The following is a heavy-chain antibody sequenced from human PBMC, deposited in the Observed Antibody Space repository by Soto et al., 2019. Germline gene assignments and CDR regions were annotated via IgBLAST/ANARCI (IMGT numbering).Heavy chain of an antibody. V-gene: IGHV4-31*03. D-gene: IGHD2-15*01. CDR1: GGSISSGGYY. CDR3: ARFRVVGGGKTWAHFDY. CDR2: IYYSGST. Sequence: SETLSLTCTVSGGSISSGGYYWSWIRQHPGKGLEWIGYIYYSGSTYYNPSLKSRVTISVDTSKNQFSLKLSSVTAADTAVYYCARFRVVGGGKTWAHFDYWGQGTLVTVSS. J-gene: IGHJ4*02.